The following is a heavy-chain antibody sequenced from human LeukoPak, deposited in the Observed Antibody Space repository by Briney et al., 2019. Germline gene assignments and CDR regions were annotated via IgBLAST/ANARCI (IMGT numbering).Heavy chain of an antibody. J-gene: IGHJ4*02. CDR2: IKSKTDGGTT. D-gene: IGHD4-17*01. CDR3: TTGYDYGDPGYFDY. V-gene: IGHV3-15*01. CDR1: GFTFSNAW. Sequence: PGGSLRLSCAASGFTFSNAWMSWVRQAPGKGLEWVGRIKSKTDGGTTDYAAPVKGRFTISRDGSKNTLYLQMNSLKTEDTAVYYCTTGYDYGDPGYFDYWGQGTLVTVSS.